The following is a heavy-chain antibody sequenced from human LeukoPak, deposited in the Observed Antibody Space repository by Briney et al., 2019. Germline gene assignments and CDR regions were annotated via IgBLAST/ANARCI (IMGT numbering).Heavy chain of an antibody. CDR3: ARDRGGAVAQNDY. Sequence: VXVXCXXSXYTXTSXGISWVRQAPGQGLEGMGCISGYNPTTNYPHKLQRRVTMTTEPSTTTAYMELRSLRSDDTAVYYCARDRGGAVAQNDYWGQGTLVTVSS. CDR1: XYTXTSXG. D-gene: IGHD6-19*01. V-gene: IGHV1-18*01. J-gene: IGHJ4*02. CDR2: ISGYNPTT.